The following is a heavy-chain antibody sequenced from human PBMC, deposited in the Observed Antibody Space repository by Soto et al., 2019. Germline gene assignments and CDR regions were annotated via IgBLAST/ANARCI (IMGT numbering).Heavy chain of an antibody. CDR1: GGSISSYY. Sequence: PSETLSLTCTVSGGSISSYYWSWIRQPPGKGLEWIGYIYYSGSTNYNPSLKSRVTISVDTSKNQFSLRLSSVTAADTAVYYCARRSSSGWYLSVWGQGTLVTVSS. CDR3: ARRSSSGWYLSV. D-gene: IGHD6-19*01. V-gene: IGHV4-59*01. CDR2: IYYSGST. J-gene: IGHJ4*02.